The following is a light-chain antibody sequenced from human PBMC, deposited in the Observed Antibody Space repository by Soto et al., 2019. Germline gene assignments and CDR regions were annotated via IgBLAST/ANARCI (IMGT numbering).Light chain of an antibody. CDR1: STDIGAYNY. CDR2: EVS. CDR3: SSYTSSTVRV. V-gene: IGLV2-14*01. J-gene: IGLJ3*02. Sequence: QSVLTQPASVSGSPGQSITISCTGTSTDIGAYNYVYWYQQHPGKAPKFIIYEVSHRPSGVSNRFSGSKSGSTASLTISGLHAEDEAAYYCSSYTSSTVRVFGGGTKLTVL.